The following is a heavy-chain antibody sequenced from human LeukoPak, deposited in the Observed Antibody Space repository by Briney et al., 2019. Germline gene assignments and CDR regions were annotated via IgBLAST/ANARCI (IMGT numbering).Heavy chain of an antibody. CDR2: INHSGST. Sequence: PSETLSLTCAVYGGSFSGYYWSWIRQPPGKGLEWIGEINHSGSTNYNPSLKSRVTISVDTSKNQFSLKLSSVTAADTAVYYCARGFRIKGRSSGYYGPPYYFDYWCQGTLVTVS. D-gene: IGHD3-22*01. CDR3: ARGFRIKGRSSGYYGPPYYFDY. V-gene: IGHV4-34*01. J-gene: IGHJ4*02. CDR1: GGSFSGYY.